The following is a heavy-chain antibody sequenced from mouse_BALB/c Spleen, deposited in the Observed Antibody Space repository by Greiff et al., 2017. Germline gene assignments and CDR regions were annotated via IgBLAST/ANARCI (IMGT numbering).Heavy chain of an antibody. D-gene: IGHD2-14*01. Sequence: EVKLVESGGGLVQPGGSRKLSCAASGFTFSSFGMHWVRQAPEKGLEWVAYISSGSSTIYYADTVKGRFTISRDNARNILYLQMSSLRSEDTAMYYCARNYRYEEGDYFDYWGQGTTLTVSS. V-gene: IGHV5-17*02. CDR1: GFTFSSFG. J-gene: IGHJ2*01. CDR2: ISSGSSTI. CDR3: ARNYRYEEGDYFDY.